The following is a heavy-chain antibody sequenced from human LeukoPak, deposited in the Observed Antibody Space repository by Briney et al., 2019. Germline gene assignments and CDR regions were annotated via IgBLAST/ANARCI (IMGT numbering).Heavy chain of an antibody. CDR3: ARLGYCSGGSCEAFDI. Sequence: PSETLSLTCAVYGGSFSGYYWSWIRQPPGKGLEWIGEINHSGSTNYNPSLKSRVTISVDTSKNQFSLKLSSVTAADTAVYYCARLGYCSGGSCEAFDIWGQGTMVTVSS. V-gene: IGHV4-34*01. D-gene: IGHD2-15*01. CDR2: INHSGST. CDR1: GGSFSGYY. J-gene: IGHJ3*02.